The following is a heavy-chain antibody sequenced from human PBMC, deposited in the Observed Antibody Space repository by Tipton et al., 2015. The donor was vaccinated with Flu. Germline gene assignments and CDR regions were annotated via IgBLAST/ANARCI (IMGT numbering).Heavy chain of an antibody. CDR1: GGSINSHY. V-gene: IGHV4-4*07. J-gene: IGHJ4*02. Sequence: TLSLNCTVSGGSINSHYWSWIRQPAGKGLEWIGRVYTSGNTIYNPSLKSRVTMSLDASKNQFSLSLTSVTAADSAVYFCAKGRGAASSSGVFDSWGQGTLVTVSS. CDR2: VYTSGNT. CDR3: AKGRGAASSSGVFDS. D-gene: IGHD6-6*01.